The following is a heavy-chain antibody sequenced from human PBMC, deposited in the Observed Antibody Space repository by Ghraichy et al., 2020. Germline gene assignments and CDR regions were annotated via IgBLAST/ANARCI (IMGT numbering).Heavy chain of an antibody. CDR2: IIPIFGTA. CDR1: GGTFSSYA. CDR3: TSSGETTEFDY. V-gene: IGHV1-69*06. J-gene: IGHJ4*02. D-gene: IGHD5-12*01. Sequence: SVKVSCKASGGTFSSYAISWVRQAPGQGLEWMGGIIPIFGTANYAQKFQGRVTITADKSTSTAYMELSSLRSEDTAVYYCTSSGETTEFDYWGQGTLVTVSS.